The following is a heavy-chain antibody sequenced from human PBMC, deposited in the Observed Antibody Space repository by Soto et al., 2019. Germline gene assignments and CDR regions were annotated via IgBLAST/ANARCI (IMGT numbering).Heavy chain of an antibody. V-gene: IGHV5-51*01. D-gene: IGHD3-9*01. CDR2: IYPGDSDT. J-gene: IGHJ3*02. Sequence: GESLKISCKGSGYSFTSYWIGWVRQMPGKGLEWMGIIYPGDSDTRYSPSFQGQVTISADKSISTAFLQWSSLKASDTAMYYCARTRLAYYDNLTGYYDAFDIWGQGTMVTVSS. CDR3: ARTRLAYYDNLTGYYDAFDI. CDR1: GYSFTSYW.